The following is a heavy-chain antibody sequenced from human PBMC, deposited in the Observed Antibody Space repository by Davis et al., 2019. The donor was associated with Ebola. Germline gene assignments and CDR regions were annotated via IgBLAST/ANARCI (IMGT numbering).Heavy chain of an antibody. CDR2: MNPNSGNT. V-gene: IGHV1-8*01. CDR1: GYTFTSYD. CDR3: ARANWATVGTRWFDP. Sequence: AASVTVSCMASGYTFTSYDINWVRQATGQGFEWMGWMNPNSGNTGYAQKFQGRVTMTRDTSTSTAYMELSSLRSEDPAVYYCARANWATVGTRWFDPWGQGTLVTVSS. D-gene: IGHD6-13*01. J-gene: IGHJ5*02.